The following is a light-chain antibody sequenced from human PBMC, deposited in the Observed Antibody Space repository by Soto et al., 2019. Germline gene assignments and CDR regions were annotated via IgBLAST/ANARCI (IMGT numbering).Light chain of an antibody. CDR2: WAS. V-gene: IGKV4-1*01. J-gene: IGKJ4*01. CDR3: QEYSEPPLT. Sequence: DIVMTQSPDSLAVSLGERATINCKSSQSVLYSSNNKNYLAWYQQKPGQPPKLLIYWASTRESGVPARFSGSGSGTDFTLTISSLQAEDVAVYYCQEYSEPPLTFGGGTKVEIK. CDR1: QSVLYSSNNKNY.